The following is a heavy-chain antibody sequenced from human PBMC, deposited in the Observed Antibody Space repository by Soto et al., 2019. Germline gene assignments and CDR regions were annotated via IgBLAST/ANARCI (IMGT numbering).Heavy chain of an antibody. D-gene: IGHD1-26*01. Sequence: PGGSLRLSCAASGFFFSGYWMHWVSQAPGKGLMWVSRISGDGSTTSYADSVKGRFTISGDNAKNTLYLQMNSLRAEDTAVYYCVREVGVTPDWFDPWGQGNLVTVSS. CDR1: GFFFSGYW. CDR3: VREVGVTPDWFDP. J-gene: IGHJ5*02. CDR2: ISGDGSTT. V-gene: IGHV3-74*01.